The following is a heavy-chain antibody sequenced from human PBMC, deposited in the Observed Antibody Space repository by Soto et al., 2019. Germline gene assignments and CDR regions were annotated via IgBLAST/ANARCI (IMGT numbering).Heavy chain of an antibody. D-gene: IGHD6-19*01. CDR3: ARWSAVAGSTVFDY. CDR2: INHSGST. CDR1: GGSFSGYY. Sequence: PSETLSLTCAVYGGSFSGYYWSGIRQPPGKGLEWIGEINHSGSTNYNPSLKSRVTISVDTSKNQFSLKLSSVTAADTAVYYCARWSAVAGSTVFDYWGQGTLVTVSS. V-gene: IGHV4-34*01. J-gene: IGHJ4*02.